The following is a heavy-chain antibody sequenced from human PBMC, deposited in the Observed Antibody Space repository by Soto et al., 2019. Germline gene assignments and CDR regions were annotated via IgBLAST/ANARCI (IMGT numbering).Heavy chain of an antibody. J-gene: IGHJ3*02. Sequence: GGSLRLSCAASGFTFSSYAMSWVRQAPGKGLEWVSAISGSGGSTYYADSVKGRFTISRDNSKNTRYLQMNSLRAEDTAVYYCAKDRRGYSSSWYAFDICGQGPLVTVSS. CDR1: GFTFSSYA. CDR2: ISGSGGST. CDR3: AKDRRGYSSSWYAFDI. V-gene: IGHV3-23*01. D-gene: IGHD6-13*01.